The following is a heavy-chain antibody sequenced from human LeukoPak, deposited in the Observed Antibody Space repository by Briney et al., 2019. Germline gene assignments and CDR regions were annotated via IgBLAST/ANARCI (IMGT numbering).Heavy chain of an antibody. CDR2: IYYSGSA. D-gene: IGHD3-16*01. J-gene: IGHJ6*03. Sequence: SETLSLTCAVSGGSLSNGGYSWSWIRQPPGKGLEWIGFIYYSGSAFYNPSLKSRISISLDTSKNQFSLKVSSVTAADTAVYYCARVKDPGGYYYYYYMDIWGKGNTVTVSS. CDR3: ARVKDPGGYYYYYYMDI. V-gene: IGHV4-30-4*07. CDR1: GGSLSNGGYS.